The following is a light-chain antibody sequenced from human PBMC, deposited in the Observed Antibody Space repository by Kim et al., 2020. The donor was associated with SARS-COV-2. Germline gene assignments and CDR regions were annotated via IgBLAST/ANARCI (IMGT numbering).Light chain of an antibody. CDR3: QPDKNLPLYS. CDR1: QRITNN. V-gene: IGKV3-15*01. Sequence: GSPGERAAPPCRASQRITNNLAWYQQKPGQAPRLLIYGASTRAPGIPARFSGRGSGTEFTLTISSLQSEEFTVYSGQPDKNLPLYSFGQGTKLEI. J-gene: IGKJ2*03. CDR2: GAS.